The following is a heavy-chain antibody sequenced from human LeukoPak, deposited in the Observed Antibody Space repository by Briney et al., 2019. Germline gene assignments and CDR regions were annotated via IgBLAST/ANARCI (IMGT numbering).Heavy chain of an antibody. J-gene: IGHJ3*02. D-gene: IGHD6-19*01. Sequence: SETLSLTCAVSGGSITGHYWNWIRQTPGMRLEWIGYTSYSRTTIYNSYFKGRATMSIDTSKNQLYLNLTSVTATNTAVYYCAKLGHSDGWYLGAFDIWGQGTTVIVSS. CDR3: AKLGHSDGWYLGAFDI. CDR1: GGSITGHY. CDR2: TSYSRTT. V-gene: IGHV4-59*08.